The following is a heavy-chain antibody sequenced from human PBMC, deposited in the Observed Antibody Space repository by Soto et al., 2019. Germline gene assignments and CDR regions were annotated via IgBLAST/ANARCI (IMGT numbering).Heavy chain of an antibody. D-gene: IGHD3-9*01. CDR2: IYYRGNA. CDR3: ARLEGLATISYYFDF. V-gene: IGHV4-39*01. CDR1: DDSINSDKYY. J-gene: IGHJ4*02. Sequence: QLQLQESGPGLLKPSETLSLTCSVSDDSINSDKYYWGWIRQPPGKGLEWIGSIYYRGNAYYNPSLQTRVTISLDKYKSQFSLKLNSVTAADSAVYFCARLEGLATISYYFDFWGPGALVTVSS.